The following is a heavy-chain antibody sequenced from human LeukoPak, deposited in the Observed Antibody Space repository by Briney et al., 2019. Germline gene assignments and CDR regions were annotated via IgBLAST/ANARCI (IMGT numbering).Heavy chain of an antibody. CDR2: LKSDGSNT. CDR3: AREVYSSGWSSFDY. J-gene: IGHJ4*02. D-gene: IGHD6-19*01. V-gene: IGHV3-74*01. Sequence: PGGSLRLSCAVSGFTFSNYWMHWVRQAPGKGLVWVSRLKSDGSNTGYADSVKGRFTISRDNAKNTLYLQMNSLRAEDTAVYYCAREVYSSGWSSFDYWGQGTLVTVSS. CDR1: GFTFSNYW.